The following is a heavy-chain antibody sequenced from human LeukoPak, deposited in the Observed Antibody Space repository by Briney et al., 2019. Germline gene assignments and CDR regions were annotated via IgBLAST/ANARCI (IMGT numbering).Heavy chain of an antibody. V-gene: IGHV3-74*01. CDR2: ISTDGRYT. Sequence: GRSLSLSCVASGFTFSSYWMHWVRQPPGKGLVWLSCISTDGRYTNYADSVKGRFTISRDNARNTLYLQMNSLRAEDTAIYYCARDIELSTWGLGTMVTVSS. CDR1: GFTFSSYW. D-gene: IGHD3-16*02. J-gene: IGHJ3*01. CDR3: ARDIELST.